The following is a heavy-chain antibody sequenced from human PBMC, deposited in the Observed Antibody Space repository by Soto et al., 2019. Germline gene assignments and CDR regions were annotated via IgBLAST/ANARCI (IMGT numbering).Heavy chain of an antibody. J-gene: IGHJ4*02. D-gene: IGHD2-21*02. CDR3: ARDHGGNSVW. Sequence: QVQLVQSGAEVKKPGSSVKVSCKASGGTFSSYTISWVRQAPGQGLEWMGRIIPILGIANYAQKFQGRVXIXGDKSTSTAYMELSSLRSEDTAVYYCARDHGGNSVWWGQGTLVTVSS. CDR1: GGTFSSYT. CDR2: IIPILGIA. V-gene: IGHV1-69*08.